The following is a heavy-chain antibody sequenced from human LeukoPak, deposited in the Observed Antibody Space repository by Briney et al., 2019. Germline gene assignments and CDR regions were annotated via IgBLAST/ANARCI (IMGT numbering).Heavy chain of an antibody. D-gene: IGHD3-10*01. V-gene: IGHV3-74*01. Sequence: GGSLRLSCAASGLNFRTYWMYWVRQAPGKGLMWVSRINNDGTSTSYADSVKGRFTISRDNAKNTLYLDMNSLRVEDTAMYYCVTVVRYWGQGTLVSVSS. CDR3: VTVVRY. CDR1: GLNFRTYW. J-gene: IGHJ4*02. CDR2: INNDGTST.